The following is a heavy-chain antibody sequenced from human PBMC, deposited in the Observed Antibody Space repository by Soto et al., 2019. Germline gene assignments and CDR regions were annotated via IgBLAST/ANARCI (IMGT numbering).Heavy chain of an antibody. CDR2: ISAYNGNT. CDR3: ASVKAYSSSWYGGLVDY. J-gene: IGHJ4*02. V-gene: IGHV1-18*01. CDR1: GYTFTSYG. Sequence: QVQLVQSGAEVKKPGASVKVSCKASGYTFTSYGISWVRQAPGQGLEWMGWISAYNGNTNYAQKLQGRVTMTTDTSTSTAYMELRSLRSDDTAVYYCASVKAYSSSWYGGLVDYWGQGTLVTVSA. D-gene: IGHD6-13*01.